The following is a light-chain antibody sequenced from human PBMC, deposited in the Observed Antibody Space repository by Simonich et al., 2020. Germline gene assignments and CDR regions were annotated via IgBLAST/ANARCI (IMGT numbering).Light chain of an antibody. J-gene: IGLJ3*02. CDR1: SRDVGGYNY. Sequence: QSALTQPASVSGSPGQSITISCTGTSRDVGGYNYVSWYQQPPGKAPKLMMYDVSNRPSGVSSRFSGSKSGNTASLTISGLQAEDEADYYCSSYTSSSTWVFGGGTKLTVL. V-gene: IGLV2-14*03. CDR2: DVS. CDR3: SSYTSSSTWV.